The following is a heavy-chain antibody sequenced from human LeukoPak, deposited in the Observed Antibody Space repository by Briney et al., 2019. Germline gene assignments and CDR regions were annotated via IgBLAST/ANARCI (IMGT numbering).Heavy chain of an antibody. D-gene: IGHD3-3*01. CDR3: ARDSTYDFWSGYPLIDY. J-gene: IGHJ4*02. CDR1: GYSISSGYF. Sequence: SETLSLTCTVSGYSISSGYFWGWIRQPPGKGLEWIGSIYHSGSTYYNPSLKSRVSISVDTSKNQFSLKLSSVTAADTAVYYCARDSTYDFWSGYPLIDYWGQGTLVTVSS. V-gene: IGHV4-38-2*02. CDR2: IYHSGST.